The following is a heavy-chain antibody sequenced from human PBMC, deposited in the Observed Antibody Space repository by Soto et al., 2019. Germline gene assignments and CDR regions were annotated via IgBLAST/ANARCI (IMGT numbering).Heavy chain of an antibody. J-gene: IGHJ4*02. Sequence: SETLSLTCTFSGGSFSSISNHYCSWIRQPPGKGLEWIGYVYHIGSTNHNPPFKSRVSTSADTSKNQFSLTLTSVTAADTAVYYCARGRYSSSWFYFDYWGQGILVTVSS. CDR3: ARGRYSSSWFYFDY. CDR2: VYHIGST. D-gene: IGHD6-13*01. V-gene: IGHV4-61*01. CDR1: GGSFSSISNHY.